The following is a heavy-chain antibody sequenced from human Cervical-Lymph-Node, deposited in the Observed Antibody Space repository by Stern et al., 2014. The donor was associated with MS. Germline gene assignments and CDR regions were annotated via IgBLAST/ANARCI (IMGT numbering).Heavy chain of an antibody. Sequence: QLKLQESGPGLVKPSETLSLTCTVSGGSISYYYWSWIRQPPGKGLEWIGYIYYSGSTNYNPSLKSRVTISVDTSKNQFSLKLSSVTAADTAVYYCARGGSSSPPFDYWGQGTLVTVSS. CDR2: IYYSGST. D-gene: IGHD6-6*01. CDR1: GGSISYYY. J-gene: IGHJ4*02. V-gene: IGHV4-59*01. CDR3: ARGGSSSPPFDY.